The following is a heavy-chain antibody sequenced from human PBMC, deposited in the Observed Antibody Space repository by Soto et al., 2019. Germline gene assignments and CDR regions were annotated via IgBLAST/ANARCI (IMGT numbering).Heavy chain of an antibody. CDR1: GYTFTIYG. J-gene: IGHJ5*02. CDR2: ISAYNGNT. CDR3: ARDLYLYDFWSGFHPWWFDP. D-gene: IGHD3-3*01. Sequence: ASVKVSCKASGYTFTIYGISCVRQSPLQWLDWMGWISAYNGNTNYAQKLQGRVTMTTDTSTSTAYMELRSLRSDDTAVYYCARDLYLYDFWSGFHPWWFDPWGQGTLVTVSS. V-gene: IGHV1-18*01.